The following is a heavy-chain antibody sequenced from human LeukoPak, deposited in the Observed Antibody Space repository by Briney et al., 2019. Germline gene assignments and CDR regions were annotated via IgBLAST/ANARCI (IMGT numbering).Heavy chain of an antibody. CDR1: DGSINSYY. CDR2: IYYKGNT. Sequence: SETLSLTCSVSDGSINSYYWNWLRRPPGKGLEWIGYIYYKGNTNYSPSLKSRVTMSVDTSKNLFSLKVSSVTAADTAVYYCARGRSNYYGMDVWGQGTTVTVSS. CDR3: ARGRSNYYGMDV. V-gene: IGHV4-59*01. J-gene: IGHJ6*02. D-gene: IGHD1-26*01.